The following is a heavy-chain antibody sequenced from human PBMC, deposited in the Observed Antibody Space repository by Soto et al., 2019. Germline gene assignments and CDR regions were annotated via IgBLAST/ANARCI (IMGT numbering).Heavy chain of an antibody. Sequence: QVQLVQSGAEVKKPGASVKVSCKASGYTFTSYAMHWVRQAPGQRLEWMGWINAGNGNTKYSQKFQGSVTITRDTSASTAYMERSSLRSEDTAVYYCARDGPDIVVVPAAMGTNYYYGMDVWGQGTTVTVSS. D-gene: IGHD2-2*01. J-gene: IGHJ6*02. V-gene: IGHV1-3*01. CDR1: GYTFTSYA. CDR3: ARDGPDIVVVPAAMGTNYYYGMDV. CDR2: INAGNGNT.